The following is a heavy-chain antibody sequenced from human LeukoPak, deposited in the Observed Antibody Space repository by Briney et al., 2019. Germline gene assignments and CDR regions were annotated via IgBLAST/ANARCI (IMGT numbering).Heavy chain of an antibody. J-gene: IGHJ4*02. CDR2: IIPIFGTA. V-gene: IGHV1-69*06. CDR1: GGTFSNYA. CDR3: AREGGIAVAGSFDY. D-gene: IGHD6-19*01. Sequence: ASVKVSCKASGGTFSNYAISRVRQAPGQGLEWMGGIIPIFGTANYAQKFQGRVTITADKSTSTAYMELSSLRSEDTAVYYCAREGGIAVAGSFDYWGQGTLVTVSS.